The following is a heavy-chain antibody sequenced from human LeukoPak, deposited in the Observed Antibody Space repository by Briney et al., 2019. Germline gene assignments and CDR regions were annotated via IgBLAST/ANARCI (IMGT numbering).Heavy chain of an antibody. CDR1: GYNFTTYW. CDR2: IFPGDSDT. D-gene: IGHD2-21*02. J-gene: IGHJ3*01. Sequence: GESLKISCRGSGYNFTTYWIVWVLQMPGKGLEWMGIIFPGDSDTRYSPSFQGQVTISAGQSFSTAYLHWNSLKASDTAIYYCARRGLGDNCYLEAFDVWGQGTMVTVS. CDR3: ARRGLGDNCYLEAFDV. V-gene: IGHV5-51*01.